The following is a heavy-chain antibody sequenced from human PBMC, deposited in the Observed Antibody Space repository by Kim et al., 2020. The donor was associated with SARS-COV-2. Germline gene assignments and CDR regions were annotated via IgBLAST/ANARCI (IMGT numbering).Heavy chain of an antibody. CDR3: ARDGGYPSVGGMDV. CDR2: IWYDGSNK. Sequence: GGSLRLSCAASGFTFSSYGMHWVRQAPGKGLEWVAVIWYDGSNKYYADSVKGRFTISRDNSKNTLYLQMNSLRAEDTAVYYCARDGGYPSVGGMDVWGQGTTVTVSS. D-gene: IGHD5-18*01. J-gene: IGHJ6*02. CDR1: GFTFSSYG. V-gene: IGHV3-33*01.